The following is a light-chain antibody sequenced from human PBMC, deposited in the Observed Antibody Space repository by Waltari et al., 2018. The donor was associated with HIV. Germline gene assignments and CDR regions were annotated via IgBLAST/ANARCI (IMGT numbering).Light chain of an antibody. CDR1: QGVNNY. Sequence: DIQMTQSPSSLSASVGDRVTITCRAIQGVNNYLAWYQQRPGTVPKRLIYAASTLRSGVPSRFSGSGSGTDFTLTISGLQPEDVATYYWQKYDGAPWTFGQGTKVEV. CDR2: AAS. V-gene: IGKV1-27*01. J-gene: IGKJ1*01. CDR3: QKYDGAPWT.